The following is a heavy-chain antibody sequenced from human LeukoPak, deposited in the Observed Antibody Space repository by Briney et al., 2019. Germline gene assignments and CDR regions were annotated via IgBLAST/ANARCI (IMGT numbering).Heavy chain of an antibody. J-gene: IGHJ3*02. D-gene: IGHD6-19*01. CDR2: IYYSGST. CDR3: ARQGAGYSSGWYKDDAFDI. CDR1: GGSISSYY. Sequence: SETLSLTCTVSGGSISSYYWSWIRQPPGKGLEWIGYIYYSGSTNYNPSLKSRVTISVDTSKNQFSLKLSSVTAADTAVYYCARQGAGYSSGWYKDDAFDIWGQGTMVTVSS. V-gene: IGHV4-59*08.